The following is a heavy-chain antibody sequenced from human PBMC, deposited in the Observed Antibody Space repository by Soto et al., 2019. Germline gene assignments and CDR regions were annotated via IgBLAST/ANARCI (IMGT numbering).Heavy chain of an antibody. V-gene: IGHV3-21*01. CDR3: ARPGDYDRWYFDL. CDR2: ISSSSSYR. J-gene: IGHJ2*01. D-gene: IGHD4-17*01. CDR1: GFTFSSYS. Sequence: EVQLVESGGGLVKPGGSLRLSCAASGFTFSSYSMNWVRQAPGKGLEWVSSISSSSSYRYYADSVKGRFTISRDNAKNSLYLQMNSLRAEDTAVYYCARPGDYDRWYFDLWGRGTLVTVSS.